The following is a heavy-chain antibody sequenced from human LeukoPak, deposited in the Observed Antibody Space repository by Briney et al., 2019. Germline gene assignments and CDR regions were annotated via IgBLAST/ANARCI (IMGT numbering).Heavy chain of an antibody. J-gene: IGHJ4*02. CDR3: AREWAYSSSSGLGY. Sequence: SETLSLTCAVYGGSFSGYYWSWIRQPPGKGLEWIGKINHSGSTNYNPSLKSRVTISVDTSKNQFSLKLSSVTAADTAVYYCAREWAYSSSSGLGYWGQGTLVTVSS. V-gene: IGHV4-34*01. CDR1: GGSFSGYY. CDR2: INHSGST. D-gene: IGHD6-6*01.